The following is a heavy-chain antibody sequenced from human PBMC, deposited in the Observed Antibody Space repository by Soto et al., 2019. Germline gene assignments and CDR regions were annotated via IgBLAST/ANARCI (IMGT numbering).Heavy chain of an antibody. Sequence: GASVNGYCKAYGYPFTKYYMHLVRQAPGHGLEWMGVTKPSGGGTTYAHKFQGRLTMTRDTSTTTFYVELSNLKSEDTAVYFCACGDSGFDYWGQGTMVTVSS. CDR1: GYPFTKYY. CDR2: TKPSGGGT. D-gene: IGHD2-21*02. V-gene: IGHV1-46*01. CDR3: ACGDSGFDY. J-gene: IGHJ4*02.